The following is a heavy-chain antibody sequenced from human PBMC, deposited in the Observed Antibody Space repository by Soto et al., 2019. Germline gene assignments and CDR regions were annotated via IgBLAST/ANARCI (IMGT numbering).Heavy chain of an antibody. V-gene: IGHV1-2*04. J-gene: IGHJ3*02. CDR1: GYTFTDYF. CDR3: ARETMMTAFDM. D-gene: IGHD3-16*01. Sequence: QVQLVQSGAEVKKPGASVKVACKASGYTFTDYFQHWVRQAPGQGLEWMGWVNPNSGGTSYAQKFKDWVTMTRDTSINTAYMELRRLRSDDTALYFCARETMMTAFDMWGQGTMVTVSS. CDR2: VNPNSGGT.